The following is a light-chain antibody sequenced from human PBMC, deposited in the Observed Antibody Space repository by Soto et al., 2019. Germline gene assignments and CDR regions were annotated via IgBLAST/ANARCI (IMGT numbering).Light chain of an antibody. CDR1: SIDVGGYNY. J-gene: IGLJ2*01. V-gene: IGLV2-14*03. Sequence: QSALTQPASVSGSLGQSITISCTGTSIDVGGYNYVSWYQQHPGQAPKLLIYDVSHRPSGISYRFSGSKSGNTASLTISGLKAEDEADYYCSSYTGSAALVIFGGGTKLTVL. CDR3: SSYTGSAALVI. CDR2: DVS.